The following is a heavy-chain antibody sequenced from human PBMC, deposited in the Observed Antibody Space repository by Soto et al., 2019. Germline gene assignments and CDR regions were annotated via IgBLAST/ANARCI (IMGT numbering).Heavy chain of an antibody. CDR3: ARDDYGSAGMDV. J-gene: IGHJ6*02. D-gene: IGHD3-10*01. CDR2: IYPSGTT. CDR1: GGYISSSY. Sequence: QVHLQESGPGLVKPSETLSLTCIVSGGYISSSYWSWIRQPGGKGLEWIGRIYPSGTTNYNPFLRSRLTMSVDTSKNHFSLSLRSVTAADTAVYFCARDDYGSAGMDVWGQGTTVTVSS. V-gene: IGHV4-4*07.